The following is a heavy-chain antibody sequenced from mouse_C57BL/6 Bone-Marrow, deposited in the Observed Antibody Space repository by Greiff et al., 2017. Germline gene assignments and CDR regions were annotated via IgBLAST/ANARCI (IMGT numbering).Heavy chain of an antibody. D-gene: IGHD1-1*01. J-gene: IGHJ1*03. CDR1: GYTFTSYD. Sequence: VQLQESGPELVKPGASVKLSCKASGYTFTSYDINWVKQRPGQGLEWIGWIHPRDGSTKYNEKFKGKATVTVDTSSSTAYMELHSLTSEDSAVYFCARLEFDGSSWDWYFDVWGTGTTVTGSS. CDR2: IHPRDGST. V-gene: IGHV1-85*01. CDR3: ARLEFDGSSWDWYFDV.